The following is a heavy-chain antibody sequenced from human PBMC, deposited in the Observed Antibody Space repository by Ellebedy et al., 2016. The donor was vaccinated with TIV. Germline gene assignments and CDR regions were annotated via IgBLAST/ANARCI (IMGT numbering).Heavy chain of an antibody. CDR2: ITHSGST. Sequence: MPSETLSLTCTVPGGSISFYYWSWIRQPPGKGLEWIGEITHSGSTNYNPSLKSLVTISVDTSKNQFSLNMSSVTAADTAVYYCARGLARDYWGQGTLVTVSS. V-gene: IGHV4-34*01. CDR1: GGSISFYY. J-gene: IGHJ4*02. CDR3: ARGLARDY.